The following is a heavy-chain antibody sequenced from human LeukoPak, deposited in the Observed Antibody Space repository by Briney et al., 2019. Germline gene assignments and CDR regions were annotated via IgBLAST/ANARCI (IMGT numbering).Heavy chain of an antibody. D-gene: IGHD2-2*01. J-gene: IGHJ3*02. CDR3: ARDRLVVVPAAMRDAFDI. CDR1: GGSFSGYY. Sequence: SETLSLTCAVYGGSFSGYYWSWIRQPPGKGLEWIGEINHSGSTNYNPSLKSRVTISVDTSKNQFSLQLSSVTAADTTVYYCARDRLVVVPAAMRDAFDIWVQGTMVTVSS. CDR2: INHSGST. V-gene: IGHV4-34*01.